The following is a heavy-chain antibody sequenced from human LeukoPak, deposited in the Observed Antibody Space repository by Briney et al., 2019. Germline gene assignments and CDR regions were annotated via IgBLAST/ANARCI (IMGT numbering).Heavy chain of an antibody. CDR3: AREKSGNYYDSSGYSPYYLDY. CDR1: GGTFSSYA. Sequence: ASVKVSCKASGGTFSSYAISWVRQAPGQGLEWMGRIIPILGIANYAQKFQGRVTITADKSTSTAYMELSSLRSEDTAVYYCAREKSGNYYDSSGYSPYYLDYWGQGTLVTVSS. CDR2: IIPILGIA. J-gene: IGHJ4*02. D-gene: IGHD3-22*01. V-gene: IGHV1-69*04.